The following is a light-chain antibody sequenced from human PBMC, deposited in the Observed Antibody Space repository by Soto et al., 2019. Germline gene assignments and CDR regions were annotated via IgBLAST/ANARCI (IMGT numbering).Light chain of an antibody. Sequence: DIQMTQFPSTLSASVGDRVTITCRASQSVDTWLAWYQQKPGKAPSLVIYKASNLESGVPSRFIGSGSGTEFTLTIRSLQPDDFATHYCQQDNTYPRTFGQGTKVEVK. J-gene: IGKJ1*01. V-gene: IGKV1-5*03. CDR1: QSVDTW. CDR3: QQDNTYPRT. CDR2: KAS.